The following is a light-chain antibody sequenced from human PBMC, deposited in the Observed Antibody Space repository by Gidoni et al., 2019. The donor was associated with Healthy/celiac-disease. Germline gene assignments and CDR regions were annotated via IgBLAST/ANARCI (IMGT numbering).Light chain of an antibody. CDR1: QSVSSN. Sequence: EIVMTQSPATLSVSLGERATLSCRASQSVSSNLAWYQQKPGQAPRLLIYGASTRATGIPARFSGSGSGTEFTLTISSLQSEDIAVYYCQQYDNLPLTFGQGTKVEIK. V-gene: IGKV3-15*01. CDR3: QQYDNLPLT. CDR2: GAS. J-gene: IGKJ1*01.